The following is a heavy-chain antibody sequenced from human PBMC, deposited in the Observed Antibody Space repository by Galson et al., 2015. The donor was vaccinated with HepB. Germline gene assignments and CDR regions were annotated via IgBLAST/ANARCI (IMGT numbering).Heavy chain of an antibody. Sequence: SLRLSCAASGFTFSSYSMNWVRQAPGKGLEWVSYISSSSSTIYYADSVKGRFTISRDNAKNSLYLQMNSLRDEDTAVYYCARIPRNYNTAFDYWGQGTLVTVSS. V-gene: IGHV3-48*02. CDR2: ISSSSSTI. D-gene: IGHD1-7*01. J-gene: IGHJ4*02. CDR1: GFTFSSYS. CDR3: ARIPRNYNTAFDY.